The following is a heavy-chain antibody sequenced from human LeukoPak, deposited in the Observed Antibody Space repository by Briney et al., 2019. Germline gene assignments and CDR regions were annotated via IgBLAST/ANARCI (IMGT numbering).Heavy chain of an antibody. V-gene: IGHV4-34*01. J-gene: IGHJ4*02. CDR1: GGSFSGYY. CDR3: ARHPHHLYGGKKGGFDY. CDR2: INHSGST. Sequence: SETLSLTCAVYGGSFSGYYWSWIRQPPGKGLEWIGEINHSGSTNYNPSLKSRVTISVDTSKNQFSLKLSSVTAADTAVYYCARHPHHLYGGKKGGFDYWGQGTLVTVSS. D-gene: IGHD4-23*01.